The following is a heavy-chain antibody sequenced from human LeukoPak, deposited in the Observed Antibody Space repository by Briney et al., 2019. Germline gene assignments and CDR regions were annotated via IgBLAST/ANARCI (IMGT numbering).Heavy chain of an antibody. J-gene: IGHJ6*03. Sequence: PSETLSLTCTVSGYSISSGYYWGWIRQPPGKGLEWIGSIYHSGSTYYNPSLRSRVTISVDTSKNQFSLKLSSVTAADTAVYYCARAHDYYYYMDVWGKGTTVTVSS. CDR1: GYSISSGYY. V-gene: IGHV4-38-2*02. CDR3: ARAHDYYYYMDV. CDR2: IYHSGST.